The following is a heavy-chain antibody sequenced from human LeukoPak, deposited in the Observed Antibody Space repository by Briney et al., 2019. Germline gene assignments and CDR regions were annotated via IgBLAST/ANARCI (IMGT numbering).Heavy chain of an antibody. Sequence: ASVKVSCKASGYTFTGYYMHWVRQAPGQGLEWMGWISAYNGNTNYAQKLQGRVTMTTDTSTSTAYMELRSLRSDDTAVYYCARTGWKQDSYGFYYYYYMDVWGKGTTVTVSS. D-gene: IGHD5-18*01. CDR2: ISAYNGNT. V-gene: IGHV1-18*04. CDR1: GYTFTGYY. CDR3: ARTGWKQDSYGFYYYYYMDV. J-gene: IGHJ6*03.